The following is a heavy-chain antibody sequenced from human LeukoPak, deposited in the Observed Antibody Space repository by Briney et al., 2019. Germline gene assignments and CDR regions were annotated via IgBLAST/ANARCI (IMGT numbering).Heavy chain of an antibody. CDR1: GFTFSFYW. V-gene: IGHV3-7*05. Sequence: GGSLRLSCAASGFTFSFYWMTWVRQAPGQGLEWVANIKQDGSEKYYVDSVKGRFTISRDNAKKSLYLQMNSLSAEDTAMYYCAREIFLDNWGQGTLVTVSS. D-gene: IGHD3-3*01. CDR3: AREIFLDN. J-gene: IGHJ4*02. CDR2: IKQDGSEK.